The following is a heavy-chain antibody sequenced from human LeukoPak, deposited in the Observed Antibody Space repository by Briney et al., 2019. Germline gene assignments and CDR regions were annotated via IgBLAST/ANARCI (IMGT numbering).Heavy chain of an antibody. D-gene: IGHD1-26*01. CDR2: ISVIGAST. V-gene: IGHV3-23*01. CDR1: GFAFSTFA. CDR3: AKWTADWSDGSAFDS. Sequence: GGSLRLSCAASGFAFSTFAMTWVRAAPGKRLGWGSTISVIGASTSFADSVKGRFTIPRDNSKNTLHLQRTSLRAEAPAVYYSAKWTADWSDGSAFDSWGQGTMVTVSS. J-gene: IGHJ3*02.